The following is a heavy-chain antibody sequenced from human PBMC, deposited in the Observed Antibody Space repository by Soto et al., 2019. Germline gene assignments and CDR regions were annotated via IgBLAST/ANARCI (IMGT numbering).Heavy chain of an antibody. J-gene: IGHJ6*02. D-gene: IGHD6-13*01. CDR1: GYTFTSYA. V-gene: IGHV1-3*01. Sequence: ASVKVSCKASGYTFTSYAMHWVRQAPGQRLEWMGWINAGNGNTKYSQKFQGRVTITRDTSASTAYMELSSLRSEDTAVYYCARDPAGGSSSRYYYYGMDAWGQGARVTVSS. CDR3: ARDPAGGSSSRYYYYGMDA. CDR2: INAGNGNT.